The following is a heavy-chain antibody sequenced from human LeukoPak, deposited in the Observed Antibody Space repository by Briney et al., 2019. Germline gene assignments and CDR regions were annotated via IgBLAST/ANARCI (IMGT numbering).Heavy chain of an antibody. CDR3: VKRSCSGGTCPLSY. J-gene: IGHJ4*02. V-gene: IGHV3-64D*09. Sequence: GGSLRLSCSASGFTFSSYALSWVRQAPGKGLEYVSGITSTGGTTYYADSVKGRFTISRDNSENTLYLQMSSLRPEDTALYYCVKRSCSGGTCPLSYSGQGTLVTVSS. D-gene: IGHD2-15*01. CDR1: GFTFSSYA. CDR2: ITSTGGTT.